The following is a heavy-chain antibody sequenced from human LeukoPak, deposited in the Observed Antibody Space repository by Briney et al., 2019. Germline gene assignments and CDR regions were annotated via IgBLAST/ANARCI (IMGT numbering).Heavy chain of an antibody. V-gene: IGHV6-1*01. CDR3: ARGWNNFDY. D-gene: IGHD1/OR15-1a*01. CDR1: GDRVSSNSAA. CDR2: TYYRSKWYS. J-gene: IGHJ4*02. Sequence: SQTLSLTFAISGDRVSSNSAAWNWIRQSPSRGLEWLGRTYYRSKWYSDLGVSVKRRITINADTSRNQFSLQLNSVTPEDTAVYYCARGWNNFDYWGQGTLVTVSS.